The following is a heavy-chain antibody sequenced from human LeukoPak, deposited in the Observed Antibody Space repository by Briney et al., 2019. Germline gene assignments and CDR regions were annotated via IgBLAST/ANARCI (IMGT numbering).Heavy chain of an antibody. CDR3: ARVHWGNYYLNAFDI. CDR1: GFTFSSYG. V-gene: IGHV3-33*01. D-gene: IGHD3-10*01. CDR2: TWYDVSNK. Sequence: GGSLRLSCAASGFTFSSYGMHWVRQAPGKGLEWVAVTWYDVSNKYYADSVKGRFTIYRDNPKNTLYLQMNSLRVEDTAVYYCARVHWGNYYLNAFDIWGQGTMVTVPP. J-gene: IGHJ3*02.